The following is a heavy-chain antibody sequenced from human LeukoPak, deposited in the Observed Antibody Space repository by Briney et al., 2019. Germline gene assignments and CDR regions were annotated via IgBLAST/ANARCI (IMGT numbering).Heavy chain of an antibody. V-gene: IGHV3-11*04. J-gene: IGHJ4*02. CDR3: VRDGRSGWHFDY. Sequence: GGSLRLSCAASGFSLSDYYMIWIRQAPGKGLEWVSDIDTSGRSIYHADSVKGRFTIYRDNAKNPMSLQMNSLRAEDTAVYYCVRDGRSGWHFDYWGQGILVTVSS. CDR1: GFSLSDYY. CDR2: IDTSGRSI. D-gene: IGHD6-19*01.